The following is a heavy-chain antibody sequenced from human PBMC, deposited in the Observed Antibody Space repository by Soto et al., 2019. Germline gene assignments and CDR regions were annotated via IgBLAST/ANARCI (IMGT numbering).Heavy chain of an antibody. CDR1: GYTFTSYY. CDR3: ASDYDFWRGYWEDYYYYYGMDG. CDR2: INPSGGST. J-gene: IGHJ6*02. D-gene: IGHD3-3*01. V-gene: IGHV1-46*01. Sequence: GASVKVSCKASGYTFTSYYMHWVRQAPVQGLEWMGIINPSGGSTSYAQKFQGRVTMTRDTSTSTVYMELSSLRSEDTAVYYCASDYDFWRGYWEDYYYYYGMDGWGQGTTVTVAS.